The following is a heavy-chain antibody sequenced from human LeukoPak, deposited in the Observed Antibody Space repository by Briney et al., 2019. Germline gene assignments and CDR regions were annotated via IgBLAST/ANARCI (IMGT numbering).Heavy chain of an antibody. D-gene: IGHD2-8*02. V-gene: IGHV1-2*02. Sequence: ASVKVSCKASGYTFTGYYVQWVRQAPGQRLEWMGSVHPNTGVTNYAQKFQGRVTMARDTSISTAYMELSSLRSDGTAVYYCASLTISTGSGNYWGQGTLVTVSS. J-gene: IGHJ4*02. CDR1: GYTFTGYY. CDR2: VHPNTGVT. CDR3: ASLTISTGSGNY.